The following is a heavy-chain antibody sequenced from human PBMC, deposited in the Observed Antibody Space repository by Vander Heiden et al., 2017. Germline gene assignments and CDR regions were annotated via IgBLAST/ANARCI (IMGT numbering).Heavy chain of an antibody. D-gene: IGHD2-15*01. CDR1: GASISGDGSH. CDR3: ARTTEGGHPRLFEY. Sequence: QLHLQESGPGLLKPSETLSLHCTVSGASISGDGSHWGWMRQPPGTGLEWVGNLNVRGNTYHHPSLKSRVTISADTSKNQFSRDLTFVPAADTAVYYCARTTEGGHPRLFEYWGQGTLATVSS. J-gene: IGHJ4*02. V-gene: IGHV4-39*01. CDR2: LNVRGNT.